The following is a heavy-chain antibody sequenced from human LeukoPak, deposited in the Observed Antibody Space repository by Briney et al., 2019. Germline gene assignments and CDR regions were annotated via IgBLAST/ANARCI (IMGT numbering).Heavy chain of an antibody. CDR3: ARGGSGSYFSWLDP. V-gene: IGHV1-8*03. Sequence: ASVKVSCKASGYTFTSYDINWVRQATGQGLEWMGWMNPNSGNAGYAQKFQGRVTITRNTSISTAYMELSSLRSDDTAVYYCARGGSGSYFSWLDPWGQGTLVTVSS. CDR2: MNPNSGNA. D-gene: IGHD3-10*01. CDR1: GYTFTSYD. J-gene: IGHJ5*02.